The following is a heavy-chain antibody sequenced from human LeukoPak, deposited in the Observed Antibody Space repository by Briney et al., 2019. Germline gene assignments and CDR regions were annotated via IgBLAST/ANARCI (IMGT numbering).Heavy chain of an antibody. CDR3: ARRGGAGRSFDY. D-gene: IGHD2-21*01. CDR2: IYYSGST. J-gene: IGHJ4*02. CDR1: GASVSSGGYY. Sequence: SETLSLTCTVSGASVSSGGYYWSWIRQPPGKGLEWIGNIYYSGSTDYNPSLKSRVTISVDTSKNQFSLKVSSVTAADTAVYYCARRGGAGRSFDYWGQGTLVTVSS. V-gene: IGHV4-61*08.